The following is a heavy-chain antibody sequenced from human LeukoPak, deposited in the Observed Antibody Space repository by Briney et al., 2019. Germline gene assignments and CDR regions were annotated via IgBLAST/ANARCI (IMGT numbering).Heavy chain of an antibody. Sequence: SETLSLTCAVYGGSFSGYYWSWIRQPPGKGLEWIGEINHSGSTNYNPSLKSRVTMSVDTSKNKFSLKLSSVTAADTAVYYCARVICSGGSCRFDYWGQGTLVTVSS. V-gene: IGHV4-34*01. CDR3: ARVICSGGSCRFDY. CDR1: GGSFSGYY. J-gene: IGHJ4*02. CDR2: INHSGST. D-gene: IGHD2-15*01.